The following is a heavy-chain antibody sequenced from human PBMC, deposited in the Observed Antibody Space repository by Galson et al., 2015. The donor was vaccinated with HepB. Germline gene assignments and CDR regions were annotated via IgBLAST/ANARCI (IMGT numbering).Heavy chain of an antibody. CDR1: GFTFDDYA. CDR3: AKDMPKRVVSGLPDY. D-gene: IGHD3-3*01. CDR2: ISWNSGSI. Sequence: SLRLSCAASGFTFDDYAMHWVRQAPGKGLEWVSGISWNSGSIGYADSVKGRFTISRDNAKNSLYLQMNSLRPEDTALYYCAKDMPKRVVSGLPDYWCQGTLVTVSS. V-gene: IGHV3-9*01. J-gene: IGHJ4*02.